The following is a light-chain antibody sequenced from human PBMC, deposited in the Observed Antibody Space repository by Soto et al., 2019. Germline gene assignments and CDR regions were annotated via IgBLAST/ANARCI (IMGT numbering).Light chain of an antibody. Sequence: DLVMTQSPLSLPVTPGEPASISCRSSQSLLNTNGYYYLDWYLQRPGQSPQLLIYLASTRASGVPAGFCGVGSVTDYHRKSSRVEAEDVGVYYCMPALQPPYTFGLGTKLEIK. CDR1: QSLLNTNGYYY. CDR2: LAS. CDR3: MPALQPPYT. V-gene: IGKV2-28*01. J-gene: IGKJ2*01.